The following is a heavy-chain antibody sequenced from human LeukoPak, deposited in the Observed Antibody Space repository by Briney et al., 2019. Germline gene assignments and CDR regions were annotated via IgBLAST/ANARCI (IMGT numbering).Heavy chain of an antibody. Sequence: GGSLRLSCAASGFTFSSYAMHWVRQAPGEGLEWVAVISYDGSNKYYADSVKGRFTISRDNSKNTLYLQMNSLRAEDTAVYYCARGPERFLEWLLSFDYWGQGTLVTVSS. V-gene: IGHV3-30-3*01. CDR2: ISYDGSNK. CDR1: GFTFSSYA. CDR3: ARGPERFLEWLLSFDY. J-gene: IGHJ4*02. D-gene: IGHD3-3*01.